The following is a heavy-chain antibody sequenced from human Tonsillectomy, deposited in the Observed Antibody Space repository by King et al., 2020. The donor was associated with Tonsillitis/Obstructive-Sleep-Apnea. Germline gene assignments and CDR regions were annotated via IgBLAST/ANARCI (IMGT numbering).Heavy chain of an antibody. Sequence: DVQLVESGGGLVQPGRSLRLSCAAPGFTFDDYAMHWVRQAPGKGLEWVSGISWNSGSIGYADSVKGRFTISRDNAKNSLYLQMNSLRAEDTALYYCAKTLYGDYEGNDAFDIWGQGTMVTVSS. CDR3: AKTLYGDYEGNDAFDI. CDR1: GFTFDDYA. V-gene: IGHV3-9*01. J-gene: IGHJ3*02. D-gene: IGHD4-17*01. CDR2: ISWNSGSI.